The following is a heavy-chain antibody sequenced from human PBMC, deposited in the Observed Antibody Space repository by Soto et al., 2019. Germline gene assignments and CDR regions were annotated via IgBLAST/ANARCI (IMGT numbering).Heavy chain of an antibody. D-gene: IGHD6-25*01. V-gene: IGHV1-69*01. CDR1: GGTFSSYA. CDR2: IIPIFGTA. CDR3: ARSAATVTGPYYYGMDV. Sequence: QVQLVQSGAEVKKPGSSVKVSCKASGGTFSSYAISWVRQAPRQGLEWMGGIIPIFGTANYAQKFQGRVTITADESTSTAYMELSSLRSEDTAVYYCARSAATVTGPYYYGMDVWGQGTTVTVSS. J-gene: IGHJ6*02.